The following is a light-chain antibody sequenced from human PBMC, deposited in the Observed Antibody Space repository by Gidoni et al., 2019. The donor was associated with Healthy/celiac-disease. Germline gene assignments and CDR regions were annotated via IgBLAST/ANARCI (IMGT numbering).Light chain of an antibody. V-gene: IGKV4-1*01. J-gene: IGKJ4*01. CDR1: QSVLYSSNNKNY. CDR2: CAS. Sequence: DHMMTPSPASLAVSLGEGATTNCKSSQSVLYSSNNKNYLAWYQQKPGQPPKLLIYCASTRESGVPDRFSGSGSGTDFTLTISSLQAEDVAVYYCQQYYSTPLTFGGGTKVEIK. CDR3: QQYYSTPLT.